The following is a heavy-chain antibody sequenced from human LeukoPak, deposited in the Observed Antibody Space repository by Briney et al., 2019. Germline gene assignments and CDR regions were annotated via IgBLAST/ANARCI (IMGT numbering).Heavy chain of an antibody. CDR2: IYYSGST. CDR1: GGPISNYY. Sequence: SETLSLTCTVSGGPISNYYWSWIRQSPGKGLEWFGYIYYSGSTNYNPSLKSRVTMSIDTSKNQFSLKLTSVTAADTAMYYCARDRGIAEPMYYFDYWGQGTLVTVSS. D-gene: IGHD6-13*01. J-gene: IGHJ4*02. V-gene: IGHV4-59*01. CDR3: ARDRGIAEPMYYFDY.